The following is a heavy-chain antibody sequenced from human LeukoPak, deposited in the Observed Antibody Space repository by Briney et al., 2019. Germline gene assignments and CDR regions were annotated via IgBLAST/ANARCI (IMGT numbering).Heavy chain of an antibody. J-gene: IGHJ5*02. CDR3: ARAYGSGSYLWENWFDP. V-gene: IGHV1-46*01. Sequence: ASVKVSCKASGNTFTSYDLHWVRQAPGQGLEWMGTINPSGGSTSYAQKFQGRVTMTRDTSTSTVYMELSSLRSEDTAVYYCARAYGSGSYLWENWFDPWGQGTLVTVSS. CDR2: INPSGGST. D-gene: IGHD3-10*01. CDR1: GNTFTSYD.